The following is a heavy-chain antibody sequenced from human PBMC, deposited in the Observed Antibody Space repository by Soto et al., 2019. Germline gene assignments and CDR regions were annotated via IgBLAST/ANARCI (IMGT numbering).Heavy chain of an antibody. CDR2: IDPSDSYT. J-gene: IGHJ6*02. Sequence: GESLKISCKGSGYSFTSYWISWVRQMPGKGLEWMGRIDPSDSYTNYSPSFQGHVTISADRSISTAYLQWSSLKASDTAMYYCARRDIGDYYYGMDVWGQGTTVTVSS. CDR1: GYSFTSYW. CDR3: ARRDIGDYYYGMDV. V-gene: IGHV5-10-1*01.